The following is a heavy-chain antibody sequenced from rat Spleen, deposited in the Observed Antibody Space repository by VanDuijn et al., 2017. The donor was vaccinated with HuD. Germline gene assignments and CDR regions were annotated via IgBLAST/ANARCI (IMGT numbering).Heavy chain of an antibody. Sequence: EVQLVESGGGLVQPGRSMKLSCAASGFPFSNYDMAWVRQAPKAGLEWVATISYDGGSTNYRDSVKGRFTISRDSAKSTLYLQMDSLRSEDTATYYCATAGSRVSRFAYWGQGTLVTVSS. J-gene: IGHJ3*01. CDR3: ATAGSRVSRFAY. CDR1: GFPFSNYD. CDR2: ISYDGGST. V-gene: IGHV5-7*01. D-gene: IGHD1-4*01.